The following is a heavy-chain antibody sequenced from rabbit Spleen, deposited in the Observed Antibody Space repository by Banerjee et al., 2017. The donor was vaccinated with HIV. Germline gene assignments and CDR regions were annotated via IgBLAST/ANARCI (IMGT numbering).Heavy chain of an antibody. J-gene: IGHJ4*01. CDR3: ARNLAL. Sequence: QEQLVESGGDLVQPEGSLTLTCTASGFTLSSYWMSWVRQAPGKGLEWIGCIYNGDGSTYYANWVNGRFTISKTSSTTVTLQMTGLTAADTATYFCARNLALWGPGTWSPS. D-gene: IGHD5-1*01. CDR1: GFTLSSYW. V-gene: IGHV1S45*01. CDR2: IYNGDGST.